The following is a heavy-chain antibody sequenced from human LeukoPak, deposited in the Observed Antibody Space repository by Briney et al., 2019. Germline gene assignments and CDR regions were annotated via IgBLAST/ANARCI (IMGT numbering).Heavy chain of an antibody. CDR2: IYTSGST. CDR1: GGSISSYY. CDR3: ARTYSVSYWYFDL. V-gene: IGHV4-4*09. Sequence: SETLSLTCTVSGGSISSYYWSWTRQPPGKGLEWIGYIYTSGSTNYNPSLKSRVTISVDTSKNQFSLKLSSVTAADTAVYYCARTYSVSYWYFDLWGRGTLVTVSS. J-gene: IGHJ2*01. D-gene: IGHD6-13*01.